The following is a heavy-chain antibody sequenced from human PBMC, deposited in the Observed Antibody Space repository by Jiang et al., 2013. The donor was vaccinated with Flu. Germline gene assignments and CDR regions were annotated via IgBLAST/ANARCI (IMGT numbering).Heavy chain of an antibody. Sequence: KPGASVKVSCKASGYTFTGYYMHWVRQAPGQGLEWMGWINPNSGGTNYAQKFQGRVTMTRDTSISTAYMELSRLRSDDTAVYYCARGTTRDYYGSGRPDYYYGMDVWGQGTTVTVSS. CDR3: ARGTTRDYYGSGRPDYYYGMDV. V-gene: IGHV1-2*02. CDR1: GYTFTGYY. CDR2: INPNSGGT. D-gene: IGHD3-10*01. J-gene: IGHJ6*02.